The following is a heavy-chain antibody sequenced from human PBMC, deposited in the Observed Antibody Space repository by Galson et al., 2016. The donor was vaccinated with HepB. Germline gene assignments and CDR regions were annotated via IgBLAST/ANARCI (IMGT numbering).Heavy chain of an antibody. CDR1: GFTFSDFG. J-gene: IGHJ4*02. Sequence: SLRLSCAASGFTFSDFGMHWVRQAPGKGLEWVSAISGNGGNSYYADSVKGRFTISKDKSKNTLYLQMNSLRVEDTAIYYCAKRQGYTSGRADSWGQGALVAVSS. D-gene: IGHD6-19*01. CDR3: AKRQGYTSGRADS. CDR2: ISGNGGNS. V-gene: IGHV3-23*01.